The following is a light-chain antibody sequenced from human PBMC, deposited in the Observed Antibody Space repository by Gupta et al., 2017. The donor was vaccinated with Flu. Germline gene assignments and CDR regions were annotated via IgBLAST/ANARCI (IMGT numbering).Light chain of an antibody. CDR1: RSKIGSNF. Sequence: KVTISCCGSRSKIGSNFVTWYQQWPGKAPELLIYENDKRSSVIPDRFSASKSGTAATLASAGHRTGDEANYYCGTRDNILMAWVFGGGTKVTVL. CDR2: END. V-gene: IGLV1-51*01. CDR3: GTRDNILMAWV. J-gene: IGLJ3*02.